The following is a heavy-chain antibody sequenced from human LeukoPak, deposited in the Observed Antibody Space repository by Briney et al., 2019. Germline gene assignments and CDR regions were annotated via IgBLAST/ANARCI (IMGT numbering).Heavy chain of an antibody. V-gene: IGHV4-34*01. J-gene: IGHJ4*02. CDR1: GGSFSGYY. CDR2: INRSGST. CDR3: ARRIAVAGTGVDY. D-gene: IGHD6-19*01. Sequence: SETLSLTCAVYGGSFSGYYWSWIRQPPGKGLEWIGEINRSGSTNYNPSLKSRVTISVDTSKNQFSLKLSSVTAADTAVYYCARRIAVAGTGVDYWGQGTLVTVSS.